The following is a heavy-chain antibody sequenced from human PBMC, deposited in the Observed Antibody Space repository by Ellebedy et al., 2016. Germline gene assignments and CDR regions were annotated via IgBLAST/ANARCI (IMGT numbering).Heavy chain of an antibody. CDR3: ARGVRYFHTDYQYMDV. Sequence: SETLSLXXTVPYESITAGFFYWSWIRQPAGKGLEWIGLVFNNGRSNCQPSLKSRVTMSVDTSKNQFFLRLTSVTAADTAVYYCARGVRYFHTDYQYMDVWGKGTTVIVSS. J-gene: IGHJ6*03. CDR2: VFNNGRS. CDR1: YESITAGFFY. V-gene: IGHV4-61*02. D-gene: IGHD3-9*01.